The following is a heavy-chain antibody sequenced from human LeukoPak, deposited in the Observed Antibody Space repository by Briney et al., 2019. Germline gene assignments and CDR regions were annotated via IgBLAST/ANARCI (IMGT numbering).Heavy chain of an antibody. CDR2: LDAGASGA. CDR1: GFTFSSYA. J-gene: IGHJ4*02. V-gene: IGHV3-23*05. Sequence: GGSLRLSCAASGFTFSSYAMSWVRQAPGKGLEWVSSLDAGASGAYYADSVQGRFTISRDNSKNTLYLQMNSLRAEDTALYYCAKHRPRWAYDYWGQGTLVTVSS. CDR3: AKHRPRWAYDY. D-gene: IGHD4-23*01.